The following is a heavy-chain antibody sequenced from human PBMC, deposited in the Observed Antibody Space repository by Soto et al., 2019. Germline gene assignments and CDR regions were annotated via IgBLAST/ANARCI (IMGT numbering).Heavy chain of an antibody. CDR1: GGTFSSYT. J-gene: IGHJ6*02. V-gene: IGHV1-69*02. CDR3: ARGFWSGYYRGMDV. CDR2: IIPILGIA. Sequence: SVKVSCKASGGTFSSYTISWVRQAPGQGLEWMGRIIPILGIANYAQKFQGRVTMTADKSTSTAYMELSSLRSEDTAVYYCARGFWSGYYRGMDVWGQGTTVTVSS. D-gene: IGHD3-3*01.